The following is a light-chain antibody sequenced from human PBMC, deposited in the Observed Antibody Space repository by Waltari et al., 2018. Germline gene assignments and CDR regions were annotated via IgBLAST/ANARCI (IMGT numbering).Light chain of an antibody. V-gene: IGLV1-36*01. J-gene: IGLJ3*02. CDR2: GI. Sequence: QSALNQEASVSGTVGQKVTLSCTGNNNNIGTYGVGWYQQISHGPPKSGRFGISLPSGIPDRFSGSKSGTTASLTISGLQPEDEGDYFCSTWDHSLNGRLFGGGTRLTVL. CDR1: NNNIGTYG. CDR3: STWDHSLNGRL.